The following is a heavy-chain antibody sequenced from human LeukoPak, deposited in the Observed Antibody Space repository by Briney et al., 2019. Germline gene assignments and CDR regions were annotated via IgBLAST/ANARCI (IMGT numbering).Heavy chain of an antibody. Sequence: SETLSLTCTVSGGSISSYYWSWIRQPPGKGLEWIGYIYYSGSTNYNPSLKSRVTISVDTSKNQFSLKLSSVTAADTAVYYCARVNLVGMIVPGYYFDYWGRGTLVTVSS. J-gene: IGHJ4*02. D-gene: IGHD3-22*01. CDR3: ARVNLVGMIVPGYYFDY. V-gene: IGHV4-59*01. CDR1: GGSISSYY. CDR2: IYYSGST.